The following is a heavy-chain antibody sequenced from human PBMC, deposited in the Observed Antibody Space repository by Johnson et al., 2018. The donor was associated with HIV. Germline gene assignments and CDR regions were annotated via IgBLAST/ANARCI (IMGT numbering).Heavy chain of an antibody. J-gene: IGHJ3*02. CDR3: ARGLLWFGELLEAFDI. V-gene: IGHV3-30*02. CDR1: GFTFSSYW. D-gene: IGHD3-10*01. CDR2: IRYDGSNK. Sequence: QVQLVESGGGLVQPGGSLRLSCAASGFTFSSYWMSWVRQAPGKGLEWVAFIRYDGSNKYYADSVKGRFTISRDNSKNTLYLQMNSLRAEDTAVYYCARGLLWFGELLEAFDIWDQGTMVTVSS.